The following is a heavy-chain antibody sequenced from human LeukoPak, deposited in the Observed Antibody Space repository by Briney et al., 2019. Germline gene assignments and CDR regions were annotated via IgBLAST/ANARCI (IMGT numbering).Heavy chain of an antibody. J-gene: IGHJ4*02. D-gene: IGHD6-13*01. Sequence: GRSLRLSCAASGFTFSSYAMPWVRQAPGKGLEWVAVISHDGSNKYYADSVKGRFTISRDNSKNTLYLQMNSLRAEDTAVYYCARDSSSWSFDYWGQGTLVTVSS. V-gene: IGHV3-30*01. CDR2: ISHDGSNK. CDR3: ARDSSSWSFDY. CDR1: GFTFSSYA.